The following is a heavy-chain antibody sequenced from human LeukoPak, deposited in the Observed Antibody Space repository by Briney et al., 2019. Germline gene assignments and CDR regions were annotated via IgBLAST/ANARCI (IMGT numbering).Heavy chain of an antibody. V-gene: IGHV7-4-1*02. D-gene: IGHD4-17*01. CDR1: GYTFTNYA. Sequence: ASVKVSCKASGYTFTNYAMNWVRQAPGQGLEWMGWINTNTGNPTYGQRFTGRFVFSLDTSVSTAYLQISSLKAEDTAMYFCARAHPLHDYGDYSRDYWGQGTLVTVSS. J-gene: IGHJ4*02. CDR2: INTNTGNP. CDR3: ARAHPLHDYGDYSRDY.